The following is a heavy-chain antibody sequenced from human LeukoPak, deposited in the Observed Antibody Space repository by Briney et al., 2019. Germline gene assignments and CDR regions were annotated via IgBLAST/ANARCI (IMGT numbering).Heavy chain of an antibody. CDR2: IYQSGCT. D-gene: IGHD2-2*01. CDR1: VYFLSSGYY. CDR3: ARVHCSSTSCSREDYYYYMDV. Sequence: SETLSLTLAVSVYFLSSGYYWGWIRQPPGKGLEWIGSIYQSGCTYYNPSLKSRVTISVDTSKNQFSLKLSSVTVADTAVYYCARVHCSSTSCSREDYYYYMDVWGKGTTVTVSS. V-gene: IGHV4-38-2*01. J-gene: IGHJ6*03.